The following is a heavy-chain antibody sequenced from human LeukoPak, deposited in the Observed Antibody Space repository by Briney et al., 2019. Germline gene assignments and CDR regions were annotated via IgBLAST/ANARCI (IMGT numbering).Heavy chain of an antibody. CDR3: ARDHRPIYYDILTGQYHFDY. CDR2: VYTSGST. Sequence: PSETLSLTCTVSGDSISSYYWSWIRQPAGKGLEWIGRVYTSGSTNYNPSLKSRVTMSVDTSKNQFSLKLSSVTAADTAVYYCARDHRPIYYDILTGQYHFDYWGQGTLVTVSS. D-gene: IGHD3-9*01. J-gene: IGHJ4*02. CDR1: GDSISSYY. V-gene: IGHV4-4*07.